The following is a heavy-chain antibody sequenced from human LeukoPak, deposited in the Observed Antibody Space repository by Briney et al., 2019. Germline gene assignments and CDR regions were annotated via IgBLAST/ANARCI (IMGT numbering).Heavy chain of an antibody. CDR2: ISSSSSYI. J-gene: IGHJ4*02. CDR1: GFTFSSYS. CDR3: ARDPNWGGGGGAGPVDY. D-gene: IGHD7-27*01. V-gene: IGHV3-21*04. Sequence: GGSLRLSCAASGFTFSSYSMNWVRQAPGKGLEWVSSISSSSSYIYYADSVKGRFTISRDNAKNSLYLQMNSLRAEDTAVYYCARDPNWGGGGGAGPVDYWGQGTLVTVSS.